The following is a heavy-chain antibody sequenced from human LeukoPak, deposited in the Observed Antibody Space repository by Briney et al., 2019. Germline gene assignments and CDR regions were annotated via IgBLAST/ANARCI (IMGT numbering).Heavy chain of an antibody. CDR3: ARSSSITMVRGVPFDY. Sequence: SETLSLTCAVYGGSFSGYYWSWIRQPPGKGLEWIGEINHSGSTNYNPSLKSRVTISVDTSKNQFSLKLSSVTAADTAVYYCARSSSITMVRGVPFDYWGQGTLVTVSS. V-gene: IGHV4-34*01. J-gene: IGHJ4*02. CDR2: INHSGST. D-gene: IGHD3-10*01. CDR1: GGSFSGYY.